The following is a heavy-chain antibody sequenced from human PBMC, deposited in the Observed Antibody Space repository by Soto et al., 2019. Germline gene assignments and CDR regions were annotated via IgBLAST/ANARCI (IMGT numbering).Heavy chain of an antibody. Sequence: SSETLSLTCTVSGGSISSYYWSWIRQPAGKGLEWIGRIYTSGSTNYNPSLKSRVTMSVDTSKNQFSLKLSSVTAADTAVYYCARDQNYDVWSGFHGMDVWGQGTTVTVSS. D-gene: IGHD3-3*01. J-gene: IGHJ6*02. CDR3: ARDQNYDVWSGFHGMDV. V-gene: IGHV4-4*07. CDR1: GGSISSYY. CDR2: IYTSGST.